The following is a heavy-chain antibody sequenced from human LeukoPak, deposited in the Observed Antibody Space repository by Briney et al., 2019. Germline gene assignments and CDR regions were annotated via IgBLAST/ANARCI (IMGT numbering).Heavy chain of an antibody. D-gene: IGHD1-26*01. J-gene: IGHJ4*02. CDR2: INHSGST. Sequence: TSETLSLTCAVYGGSFSGYYWSWIRQPPGKGLEWIGEINHSGSTNYNPSLKSRVTISVDTSKNQFSLKLSSVTAADTAVYYCARTSGSYQYYFDYWGQGTLVTVSS. V-gene: IGHV4-34*01. CDR3: ARTSGSYQYYFDY. CDR1: GGSFSGYY.